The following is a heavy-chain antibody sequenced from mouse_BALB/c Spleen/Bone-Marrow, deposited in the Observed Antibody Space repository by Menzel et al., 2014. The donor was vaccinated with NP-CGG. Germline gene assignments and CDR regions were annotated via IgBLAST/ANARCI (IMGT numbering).Heavy chain of an antibody. V-gene: IGHV14-3*02. CDR2: IDPANGNT. J-gene: IGHJ2*01. Sequence: EVKLMESGAELVKPGASVKLSCTASGFNIKDTYMHWVKQRPEQGLEWIGRIDPANGNTKYDPKFQGKATITADTSSNTAYLQLSGLTSEDTAVYYCASYDYGYYFDYWGQGTTLTVSS. CDR3: ASYDYGYYFDY. CDR1: GFNIKDTY. D-gene: IGHD2-4*01.